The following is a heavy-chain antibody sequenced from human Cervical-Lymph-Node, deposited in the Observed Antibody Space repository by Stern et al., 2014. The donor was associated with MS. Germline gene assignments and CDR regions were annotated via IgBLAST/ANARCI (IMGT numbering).Heavy chain of an antibody. CDR3: ARIRGYYDSSGYYGDAFDI. D-gene: IGHD3-22*01. CDR1: GFSLSNARMG. Sequence: ESGPVLVKPTETLTLTCTVSGFSLSNARMGVSWIRQPPGKALEWLAHIFSNDEKSYSTSLKSRLTISKDTSKSQVVLTMTNMDPVDTATYYCARIRGYYDSSGYYGDAFDIWGQGTMVTVSS. J-gene: IGHJ3*02. CDR2: IFSNDEK. V-gene: IGHV2-26*01.